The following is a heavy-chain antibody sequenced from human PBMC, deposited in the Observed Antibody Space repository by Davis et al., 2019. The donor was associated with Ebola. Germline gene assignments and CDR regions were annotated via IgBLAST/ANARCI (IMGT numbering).Heavy chain of an antibody. CDR1: GFTFSSYA. V-gene: IGHV3-64D*08. CDR2: ISSNGGST. J-gene: IGHJ3*02. D-gene: IGHD4-23*01. CDR3: VKAMALYGGNSRAFDI. Sequence: GESLKISCAASGFTFSSYAMHWVRQAPGKGLEYVSAISSNGGSTYYADSVKSRFTISRDNSKNTLYLQMSSLRAEDTAVYYCVKAMALYGGNSRAFDIWGQGTMVTVSS.